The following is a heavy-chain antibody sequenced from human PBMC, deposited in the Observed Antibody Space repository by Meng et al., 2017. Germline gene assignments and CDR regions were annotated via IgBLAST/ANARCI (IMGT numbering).Heavy chain of an antibody. J-gene: IGHJ4*02. D-gene: IGHD1-26*01. Sequence: QGQWGQFGAEGRKPGASVKVSCKVLGGTFSSYAISWVRQAPGQGLEWMGGIIPIFGTANYAQKFQGRVTITADKSTSTAYMELSSLRSEDTAVYYCARDGVGATEGYFDYWGQGTLVTVSS. CDR3: ARDGVGATEGYFDY. CDR1: GGTFSSYA. V-gene: IGHV1-69*06. CDR2: IIPIFGTA.